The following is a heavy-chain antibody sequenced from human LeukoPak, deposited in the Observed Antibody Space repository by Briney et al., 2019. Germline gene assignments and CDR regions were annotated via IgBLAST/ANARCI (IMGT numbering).Heavy chain of an antibody. CDR2: IYHSGST. Sequence: SETLSLTRTVSGGTISNSYWSWIRQPPGKGLEWIGYIYHSGSTNYNPSLRSRVTISVDTSKNQFSLKLTSVTAADTAVYYCAKIAPGRVYNWLDPWGQGTLVTVSS. V-gene: IGHV4-59*01. CDR1: GGTISNSY. CDR3: AKIAPGRVYNWLDP. J-gene: IGHJ5*02. D-gene: IGHD2-21*01.